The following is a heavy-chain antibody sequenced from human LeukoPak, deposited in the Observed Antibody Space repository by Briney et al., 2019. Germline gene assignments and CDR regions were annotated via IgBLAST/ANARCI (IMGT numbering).Heavy chain of an antibody. Sequence: GGSLRLSCAASGFTFSSFWMSWVRQSPGKGLEWVANIKEDGSEKYYVDSVKGRFTISRDNAKNLLYLQMNSLRAEDTAVYYCARVDKSYYDFWSGYRQPYYYYMDVWGKGTTVTVSS. J-gene: IGHJ6*03. V-gene: IGHV3-7*01. CDR3: ARVDKSYYDFWSGYRQPYYYYMDV. CDR2: IKEDGSEK. D-gene: IGHD3-3*01. CDR1: GFTFSSFW.